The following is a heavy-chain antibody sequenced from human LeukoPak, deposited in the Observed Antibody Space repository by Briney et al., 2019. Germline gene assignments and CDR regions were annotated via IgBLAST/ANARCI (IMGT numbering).Heavy chain of an antibody. CDR2: IDPSDSYT. D-gene: IGHD2-2*03. V-gene: IGHV5-10-1*01. J-gene: IGHJ5*02. Sequence: GESLKISCKGSGYSFTSYWISWVRQMPGKGLEWMGRIDPSDSYTNYSPSFQGHVTMSADKSISTAYLQWSSLKASDTAMYYCAILDIVVVPAAINWFDPWGQGTLTTVSS. CDR1: GYSFTSYW. CDR3: AILDIVVVPAAINWFDP.